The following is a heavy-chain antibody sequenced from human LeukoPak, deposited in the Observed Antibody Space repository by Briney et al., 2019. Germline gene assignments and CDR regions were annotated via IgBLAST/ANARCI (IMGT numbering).Heavy chain of an antibody. J-gene: IGHJ5*02. CDR2: INQDGSEE. CDR1: GFSFSDYW. Sequence: GESLRLSCGASGFSFSDYWMTWVRQAPGKGLEWVANINQDGSEEYYVASVKGRFTISRDNAKNSLYLQMTSLRAEDTAVYYCARDGSKSCSGGSCYLNWFDPWGQGTLVTVSS. D-gene: IGHD2-15*01. V-gene: IGHV3-7*01. CDR3: ARDGSKSCSGGSCYLNWFDP.